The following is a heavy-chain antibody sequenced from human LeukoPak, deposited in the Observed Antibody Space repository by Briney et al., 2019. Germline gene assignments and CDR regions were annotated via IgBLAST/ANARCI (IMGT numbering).Heavy chain of an antibody. CDR3: ARDNDPDYSSSPGWFDS. V-gene: IGHV3-30-3*01. CDR2: ISSDGGNK. J-gene: IGHJ5*01. Sequence: YLRFSGAAPGLTFCDYAFNWVRRGPGKGLEWVAVISSDGGNKFYADSVKGRFTVSRDNSKNTLYLQMSSLRVEDTTVYYCARDNDPDYSSSPGWFDSWGQGTLVSVSS. CDR1: GLTFCDYA. D-gene: IGHD6-6*01.